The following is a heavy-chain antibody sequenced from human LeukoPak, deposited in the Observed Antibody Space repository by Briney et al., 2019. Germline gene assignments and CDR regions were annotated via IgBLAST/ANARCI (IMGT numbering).Heavy chain of an antibody. Sequence: SETLSLACAVYGGSFSGYYWSWIRQPPGKGLEWIGEINHSGSTNYNPSLKSRVTISVDTSENQFSLKLSSVTAADTAVYYCARGGSSWYGAVYYYYYMDVWGKGTTVTVSS. V-gene: IGHV4-34*01. CDR1: GGSFSGYY. D-gene: IGHD6-13*01. CDR2: INHSGST. CDR3: ARGGSSWYGAVYYYYYMDV. J-gene: IGHJ6*03.